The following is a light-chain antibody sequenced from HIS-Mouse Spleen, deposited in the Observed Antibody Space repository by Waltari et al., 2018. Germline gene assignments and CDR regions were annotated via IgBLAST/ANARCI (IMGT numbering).Light chain of an antibody. CDR3: SSYTSSSTLV. CDR1: SSYVGGYNY. J-gene: IGLJ2*01. Sequence: QSALTQPASVSGSPGQSITISCTGTSSYVGGYNYVSCYQQHPGKAPKLMIYDVSNRPSGVSNRFSGSKSGNTASLTISGLQAEDEADYYCSSYTSSSTLVFGGGTKLTVL. V-gene: IGLV2-14*03. CDR2: DVS.